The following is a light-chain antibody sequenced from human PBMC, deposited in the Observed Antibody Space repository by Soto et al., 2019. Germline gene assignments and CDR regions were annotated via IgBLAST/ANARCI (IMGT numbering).Light chain of an antibody. J-gene: IGLJ1*01. V-gene: IGLV4-69*01. CDR2: VNNDGSH. CDR1: SGHSTYA. Sequence: QLVLTQSPSASASLGASVKLTCTLSSGHSTYAIAWHPQQPEKGPRYLMKVNNDGSHSKGDGTPDRFSGSSAGAERYLTISSLQYEDEADYCSQTWGTGVQLYVFGTGTKLTVL. CDR3: QTWGTGVQLYV.